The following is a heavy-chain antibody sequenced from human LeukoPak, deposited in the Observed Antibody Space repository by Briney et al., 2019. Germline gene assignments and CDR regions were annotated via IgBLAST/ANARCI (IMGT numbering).Heavy chain of an antibody. Sequence: SQTLSLTCTVSGGSISSGGYYWSWIRQHPGKGLEWIGYIYYSGSTYYNPSLKSRVTISVDTSKNQFSLKLSSVTAADTAVYYCARGENSSIAARRHDYWGQGTLVTVSS. D-gene: IGHD6-6*01. CDR2: IYYSGST. V-gene: IGHV4-31*03. CDR1: GGSISSGGYY. J-gene: IGHJ4*02. CDR3: ARGENSSIAARRHDY.